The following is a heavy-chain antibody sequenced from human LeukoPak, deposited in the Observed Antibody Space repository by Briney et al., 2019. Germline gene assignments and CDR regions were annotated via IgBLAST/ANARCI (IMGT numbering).Heavy chain of an antibody. CDR3: AKDGYYYGSGSYYSAFDY. V-gene: IGHV6-1*01. CDR1: GDSVSSNSAA. J-gene: IGHJ4*02. D-gene: IGHD3-10*01. Sequence: SQTLSLTCAISGDSVSSNSAAWNWIRQSPSRGLEWLGRTYYRSKWYNDYAVSVKSRITINPDTSKNQFPLQLNSVTPEDTAVYYCAKDGYYYGSGSYYSAFDYWGQGTLVTVSS. CDR2: TYYRSKWYN.